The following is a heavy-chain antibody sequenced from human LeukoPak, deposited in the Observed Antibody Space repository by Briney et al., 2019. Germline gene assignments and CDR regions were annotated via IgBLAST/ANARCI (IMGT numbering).Heavy chain of an antibody. CDR2: IYYTGST. Sequence: SETLSLTCTVSGGSISSSSYFWGWIRQPPGKGLEWIGSIYYTGSTYHNPSLKSRVTISVDTSKNQFLLKLSSVTAADTAVYYCVTMFYSSGRCQWFDPWGQGTLVTVSS. CDR1: GGSISSSSYF. V-gene: IGHV4-39*01. J-gene: IGHJ5*02. D-gene: IGHD6-19*01. CDR3: VTMFYSSGRCQWFDP.